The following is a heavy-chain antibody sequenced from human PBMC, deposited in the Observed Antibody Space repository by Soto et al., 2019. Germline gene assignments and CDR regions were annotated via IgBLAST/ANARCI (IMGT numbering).Heavy chain of an antibody. CDR1: GYSISSGYY. Sequence: PSETLSLTCAVSGYSISSGYYWGWIRQPPGKGLEWIGSIYHTGNTYYNPSLRSRVIISGDTSKNQISLSLSSVTAADTAVYYYARDMDSYGPYHFDYWGQGTQVTVSS. J-gene: IGHJ4*02. CDR3: ARDMDSYGPYHFDY. CDR2: IYHTGNT. D-gene: IGHD5-18*01. V-gene: IGHV4-38-2*02.